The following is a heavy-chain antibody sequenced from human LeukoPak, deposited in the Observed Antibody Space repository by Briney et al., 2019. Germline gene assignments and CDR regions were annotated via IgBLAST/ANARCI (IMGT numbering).Heavy chain of an antibody. Sequence: GGSLRLSCAASGFTFSNHAMSWVRQAPGKGLEWISTFSGSGGNTYYADPVKGRFTISRDNSKNTLYLQMNSLRAEDTALYYCAKKSYMIAVITLFDYWGQGTLVTVSS. CDR2: FSGSGGNT. D-gene: IGHD3-22*01. J-gene: IGHJ4*02. CDR3: AKKSYMIAVITLFDY. V-gene: IGHV3-23*01. CDR1: GFTFSNHA.